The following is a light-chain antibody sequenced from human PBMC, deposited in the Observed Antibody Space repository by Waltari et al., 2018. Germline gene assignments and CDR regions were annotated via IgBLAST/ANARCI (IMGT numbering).Light chain of an antibody. Sequence: EIVMTQSPESLAVSLGERATINCKSSESVLYSSNTKNHLAWYQQKPGQPAKLLLCWAATRKSGVPDRFSGSGSATDFTLTVTSLQAEVVAVYYWQQYYSTPLTFGGGTKVEIK. CDR3: QQYYSTPLT. J-gene: IGKJ4*01. V-gene: IGKV4-1*01. CDR2: WAA. CDR1: ESVLYSSNTKNH.